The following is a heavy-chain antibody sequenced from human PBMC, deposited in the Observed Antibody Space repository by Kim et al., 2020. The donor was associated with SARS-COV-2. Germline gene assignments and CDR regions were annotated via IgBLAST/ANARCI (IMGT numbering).Heavy chain of an antibody. CDR3: ARDAHEDTYYYDSSGYYPRRALVY. Sequence: GGSLRLSCAASGFTFSSYSMNWVRQAPGKGLEWVSSISSSSSYIYYADSVKGRFTISRDNAKNSLYLQMNSLRAEDTAVYYCARDAHEDTYYYDSSGYYPRRALVYWGQGTLVTVSS. CDR1: GFTFSSYS. V-gene: IGHV3-21*01. D-gene: IGHD3-22*01. CDR2: ISSSSSYI. J-gene: IGHJ4*02.